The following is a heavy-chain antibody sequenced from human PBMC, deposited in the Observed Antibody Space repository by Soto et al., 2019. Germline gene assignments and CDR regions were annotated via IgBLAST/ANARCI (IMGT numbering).Heavy chain of an antibody. J-gene: IGHJ4*02. CDR2: ISYDGSNK. D-gene: IGHD6-6*01. CDR3: AKEPYSSSSPFDY. Sequence: QVQLVESGGGVVQPGRSLRLSCAASGFTFSSYGMHWVRQAPGKGLEWVAVISYDGSNKYYADSVKGRFTISRDNSKNTLYLQMNSLRAEDTVVYYCAKEPYSSSSPFDYWGQGTLVTVSS. CDR1: GFTFSSYG. V-gene: IGHV3-30*18.